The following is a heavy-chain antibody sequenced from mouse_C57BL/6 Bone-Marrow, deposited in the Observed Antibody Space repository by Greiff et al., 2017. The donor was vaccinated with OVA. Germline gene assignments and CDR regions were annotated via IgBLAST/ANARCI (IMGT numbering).Heavy chain of an antibody. CDR2: IDPSDSYT. V-gene: IGHV1-69*01. CDR1: GYTFTSYW. Sequence: QVQLQQPGAELVMPGASVKLSCKASGYTFTSYWMHWVKQRPGQGLEWIGEIDPSDSYTNYNQKFKGKSTLTVDKSSSTAYMQLSSLTSEDSAVYYCAIEGLRPGDYYAMDYWGQGTSVTVSS. D-gene: IGHD2-4*01. J-gene: IGHJ4*01. CDR3: AIEGLRPGDYYAMDY.